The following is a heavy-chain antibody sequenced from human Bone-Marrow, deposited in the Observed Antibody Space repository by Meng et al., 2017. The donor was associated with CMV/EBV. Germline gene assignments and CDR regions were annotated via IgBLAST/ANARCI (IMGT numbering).Heavy chain of an antibody. J-gene: IGHJ6*02. CDR2: IFPNSGVT. CDR1: GYIFRDFY. Sequence: ASVKVSCKASGYIFRDFYLHWVRQVPGQGLEWMGWIFPNSGVTKYAEKFQDRVALTRDTSISTAYMELRRLGSDDTAIYYCARFYSSRSLYGMDVWGQGTTVTVPS. CDR3: ARFYSSRSLYGMDV. V-gene: IGHV1-2*02. D-gene: IGHD3-22*01.